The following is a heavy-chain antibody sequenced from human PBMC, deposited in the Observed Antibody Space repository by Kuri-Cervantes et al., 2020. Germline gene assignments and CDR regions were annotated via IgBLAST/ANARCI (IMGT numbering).Heavy chain of an antibody. CDR3: SRLYDSTIDP. CDR1: GFTFSGSA. CDR2: IRTKANSYAT. Sequence: GESLKISCAASGFTFSGSAMHWVRQASGKGLEWVGRIRTKANSYATDYAASVKGGFTISRDESENTAYLQMNSLNTEDTAVYYCSRLYDSTIDPWGQGTLVTVSS. V-gene: IGHV3-73*01. J-gene: IGHJ5*02. D-gene: IGHD3-22*01.